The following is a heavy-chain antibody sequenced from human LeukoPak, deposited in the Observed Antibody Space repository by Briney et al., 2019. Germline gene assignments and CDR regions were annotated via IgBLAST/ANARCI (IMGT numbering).Heavy chain of an antibody. D-gene: IGHD3-22*01. V-gene: IGHV4-4*07. Sequence: SETLSLTRSVAGGSLINYYWSWVRQSARTGLEWVGRIYITGSTTYNPSLQSRLSMSVDTSKNQFSLRLRSVSAADTAVYYCARLKYYDSTGYSPGYYVDVWGKGITVTVSS. J-gene: IGHJ6*03. CDR1: GGSLINYY. CDR2: IYITGST. CDR3: ARLKYYDSTGYSPGYYVDV.